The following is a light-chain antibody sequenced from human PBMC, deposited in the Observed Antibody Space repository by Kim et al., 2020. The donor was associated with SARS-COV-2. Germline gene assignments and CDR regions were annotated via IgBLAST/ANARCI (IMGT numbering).Light chain of an antibody. CDR3: QQRSNWPPIT. CDR1: QSVSS. J-gene: IGKJ5*01. V-gene: IGKV3-11*01. CDR2: DAS. Sequence: FPPGDIATLSCRASQSVSSLAWYQHKPGQAPRLLIYDASNRASGIPARFGGSGSETDFTLTISSLEPEDFAVYYCQQRSNWPPITFGQGTRLEIK.